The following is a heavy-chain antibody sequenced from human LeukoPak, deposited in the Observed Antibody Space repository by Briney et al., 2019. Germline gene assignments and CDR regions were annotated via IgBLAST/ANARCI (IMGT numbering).Heavy chain of an antibody. D-gene: IGHD5-24*01. CDR1: GYTFTSYY. J-gene: IGHJ4*02. V-gene: IGHV1-46*01. Sequence: ASVTVSRKASGYTFTSYYMHWVRQAPGQGLEWMGIINPSGGSTSYAQKFQGRVTMTRDTSTSTVYMELSSLRSEDTAVYYCARERRDGYNLGYWGQGTLVTVSS. CDR3: ARERRDGYNLGY. CDR2: INPSGGST.